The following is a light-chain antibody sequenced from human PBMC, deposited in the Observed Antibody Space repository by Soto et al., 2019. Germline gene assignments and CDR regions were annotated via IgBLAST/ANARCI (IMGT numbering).Light chain of an antibody. CDR1: QSVGTF. CDR2: DTS. J-gene: IGKJ2*01. V-gene: IGKV3-11*01. CDR3: QHRTTWPWT. Sequence: EVVLTQSPVTLSLSPGERATLSCRASQSVGTFFAWYQQQPGQAPRLIIYDTSNRATGIPARFSGTGSGTDFALTISSVEPEDFAVYFCQHRTTWPWTFGQGTKLDIK.